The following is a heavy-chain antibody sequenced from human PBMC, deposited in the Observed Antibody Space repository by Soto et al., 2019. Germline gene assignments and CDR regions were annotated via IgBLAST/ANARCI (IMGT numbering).Heavy chain of an antibody. Sequence: PGGSLRLSCAASGFTFSSYAMSWVRQAPGKGLEWVSAISGSGGSTYYADSAKGRFTISRDNSKNTLYLQMNSLRAEDTAVYYCATTALYGDYVNYYYGMDVWGQGTTVTVSS. J-gene: IGHJ6*02. CDR2: ISGSGGST. CDR3: ATTALYGDYVNYYYGMDV. D-gene: IGHD4-17*01. V-gene: IGHV3-23*01. CDR1: GFTFSSYA.